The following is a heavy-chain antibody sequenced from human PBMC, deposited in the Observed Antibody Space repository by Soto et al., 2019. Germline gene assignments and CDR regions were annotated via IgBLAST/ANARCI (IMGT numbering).Heavy chain of an antibody. CDR1: GGTFRTAA. CDR2: IMPVFRTP. D-gene: IGHD2-8*01. CDR3: ARDNDRPQLGGNYYYILDV. V-gene: IGHV1-69*12. Sequence: QVQLEQSGAEVKKPGSSVKVSCKASGGTFRTAAVSWVRQAPGQGLEWMGGIMPVFRTPDYAQKFHGRVTIPADESTSTAYMGLSGLRSDDTAVYYCARDNDRPQLGGNYYYILDVWGQGTTITVSS. J-gene: IGHJ6*02.